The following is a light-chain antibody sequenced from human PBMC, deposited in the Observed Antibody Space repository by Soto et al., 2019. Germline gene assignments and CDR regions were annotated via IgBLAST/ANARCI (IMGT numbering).Light chain of an antibody. J-gene: IGKJ3*01. CDR3: QQSHSIPFT. Sequence: DIQMTQSPSSLSAPVGDRVTITCRASQTISNYLNWFQYKPGKAPKLLIYGASGLQTGDPSRFSGSGSGTEFSLTISSLQPEDSATYYCQQSHSIPFTFGPGTKVDL. V-gene: IGKV1-39*01. CDR2: GAS. CDR1: QTISNY.